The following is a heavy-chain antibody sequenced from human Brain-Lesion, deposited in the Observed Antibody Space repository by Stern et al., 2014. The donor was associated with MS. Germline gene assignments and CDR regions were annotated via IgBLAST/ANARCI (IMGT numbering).Heavy chain of an antibody. V-gene: IGHV4-61*02. CDR1: GGSISSGGYY. CDR2: IFNSGST. CDR3: ARGRVVPGFQYYATDV. J-gene: IGHJ6*02. Sequence: QVQLVQSGPGLVKPSQTLSLSCTVSGGSISSGGYYWSWIRQPAGKGLEWIGRIFNSGSTTNTPPPKRRFTIQKAPSKNHFPRGLTPRPAADTAVYYCARGRVVPGFQYYATDVWGQGPTVIVPS. D-gene: IGHD2-2*01.